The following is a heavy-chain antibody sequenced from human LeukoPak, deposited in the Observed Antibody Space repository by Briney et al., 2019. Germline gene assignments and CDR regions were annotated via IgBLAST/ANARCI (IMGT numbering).Heavy chain of an antibody. CDR2: ISHRGTT. J-gene: IGHJ4*02. CDR1: GGSFSSYQ. V-gene: IGHV4-34*01. Sequence: SETLSLTCAVYGGSFSSYQWNWIRQPPGKGLEWIGEISHRGTTNYNPSLKSRVTMSVDTSENQFSLKLSSVTAADTAVYYCARGAESSSWSLDYWGQGTLVTVSS. D-gene: IGHD6-13*01. CDR3: ARGAESSSWSLDY.